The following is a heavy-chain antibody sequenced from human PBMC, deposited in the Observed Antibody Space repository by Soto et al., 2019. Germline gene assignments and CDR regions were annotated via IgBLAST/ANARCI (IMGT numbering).Heavy chain of an antibody. CDR3: ATEIVGAARAGGLYYYGMDV. J-gene: IGHJ6*02. Sequence: GASVKVSCKVSGYTLTELSMHWVRQAPGKGLEWMGGFDPEDGEIIYAQKFQGRVTMTEDTSTDTAYMELSSLRSEDTAVYYCATEIVGAARAGGLYYYGMDVWGQGTTVTVSS. CDR2: FDPEDGEI. CDR1: GYTLTELS. D-gene: IGHD6-6*01. V-gene: IGHV1-24*01.